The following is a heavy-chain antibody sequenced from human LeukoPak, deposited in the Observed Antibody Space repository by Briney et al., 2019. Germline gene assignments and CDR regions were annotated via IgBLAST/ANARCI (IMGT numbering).Heavy chain of an antibody. CDR1: GGSFSSYY. D-gene: IGHD6-13*01. V-gene: IGHV4-34*01. CDR2: INHSGST. Sequence: SETLSLTCAVYGGSFSSYYWSWIRQPPGKGLEWIGEINHSGSTNYNPSLKSRVTISVDTSKNHFSLKLSSVTAADTAVYYCARHPSSSWRNWFDPWGQGTQVTVSS. J-gene: IGHJ5*02. CDR3: ARHPSSSWRNWFDP.